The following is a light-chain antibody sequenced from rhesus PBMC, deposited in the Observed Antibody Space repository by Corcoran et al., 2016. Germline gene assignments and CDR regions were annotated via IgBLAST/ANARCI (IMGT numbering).Light chain of an antibody. CDR1: QGISKY. V-gene: IGKV1-25*01. CDR3: QQHNSYPLT. J-gene: IGKJ4*01. Sequence: DIQMTQSPSSLSASVGDTVTITCQTSQGISKYLAWYQQKPGKAPKLLIYDAFPLQNGVLSRFSGSESGTEFTPPISSLQPDDFVTYCCQQHNSYPLTFGEGTKVELK. CDR2: DAF.